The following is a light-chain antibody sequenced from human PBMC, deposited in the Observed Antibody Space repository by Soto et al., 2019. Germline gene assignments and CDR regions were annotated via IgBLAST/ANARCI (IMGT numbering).Light chain of an antibody. Sequence: DIQMTQSPSTLSASVGYRVTLNCRPIQSIIRWLAWYQQKPGKAPKLLIYDASNLESGVPSRFSGRGSGTEFTLTISSLQPDDFATYYCQKYNSYSPLTFGTGTKVDIK. CDR2: DAS. CDR3: QKYNSYSPLT. J-gene: IGKJ3*01. CDR1: QSIIRW. V-gene: IGKV1-5*01.